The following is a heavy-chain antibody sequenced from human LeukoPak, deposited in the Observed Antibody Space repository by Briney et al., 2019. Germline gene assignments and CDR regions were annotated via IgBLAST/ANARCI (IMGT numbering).Heavy chain of an antibody. CDR1: GYSFTSYW. J-gene: IGHJ5*02. CDR2: IYPGGSDT. D-gene: IGHD6-13*01. V-gene: IGHV5-51*01. Sequence: GESLKISCKGSGYSFTSYWIGWVRQMPGKGLEWMGIIYPGGSDTRYSPSFQGQVTISVDTSINTAYLQWISLKASDTAMYYCARHPIAAGGAYNWFDPWGQGTLVTVSS. CDR3: ARHPIAAGGAYNWFDP.